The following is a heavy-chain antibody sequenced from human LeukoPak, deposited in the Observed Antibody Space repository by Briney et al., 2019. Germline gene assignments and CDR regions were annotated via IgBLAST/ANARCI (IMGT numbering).Heavy chain of an antibody. D-gene: IGHD3-22*01. CDR3: ARGEYYYDSSGYYDY. CDR2: IYYSGST. CDR1: GYSISSGYY. Sequence: PSETLSLTCTVSGYSISSGYYWSWIRQPPGKGLEWIGYIYYSGSTNYNPSLKSRVTISVDTSKNQFSLKLSSVTAADTAVYYCARGEYYYDSSGYYDYWGQGTLVTVSS. J-gene: IGHJ4*02. V-gene: IGHV4-61*01.